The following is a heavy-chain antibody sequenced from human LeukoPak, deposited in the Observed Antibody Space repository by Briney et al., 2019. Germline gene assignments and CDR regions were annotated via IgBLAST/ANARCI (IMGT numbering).Heavy chain of an antibody. Sequence: TFSNSSSTIYYADSVKGRFTISRDNAKNSLYLQMNSLRAEDTAVYYCARTVSKWFDPWGQGTLVTVSS. CDR2: SNSSSTI. D-gene: IGHD3-16*01. J-gene: IGHJ5*02. CDR3: ARTVSKWFDP. V-gene: IGHV3-69-1*01.